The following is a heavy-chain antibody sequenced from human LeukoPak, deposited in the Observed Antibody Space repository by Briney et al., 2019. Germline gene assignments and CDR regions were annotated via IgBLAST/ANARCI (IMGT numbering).Heavy chain of an antibody. D-gene: IGHD1-26*01. CDR2: ISSSGSTI. Sequence: PGWSLRLSCAASVFTFSSYEMNWVRQAPGKGLDWVSYISSSGSTIYYADSVKGRFTISRDNAKNSLYLQMNSLRAEDTAVYYCARDPYSGSFDYWGQGTLVTVSS. CDR3: ARDPYSGSFDY. J-gene: IGHJ4*02. V-gene: IGHV3-48*03. CDR1: VFTFSSYE.